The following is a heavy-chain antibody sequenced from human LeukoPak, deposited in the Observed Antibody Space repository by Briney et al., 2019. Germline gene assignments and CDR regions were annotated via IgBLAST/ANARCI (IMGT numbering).Heavy chain of an antibody. CDR1: KFAFSSYA. V-gene: IGHV3-23*01. Sequence: GGSLRLSCAASKFAFSSYAMSWVRQAPGKGLEWVSAISGGGGNTYYADSVKGRFTISRDNSKNTLYLQMNSLRAEDTAVYYCARGGCSSTSCYIGYWGQGTLVTVSS. D-gene: IGHD2-2*02. J-gene: IGHJ4*02. CDR2: ISGGGGNT. CDR3: ARGGCSSTSCYIGY.